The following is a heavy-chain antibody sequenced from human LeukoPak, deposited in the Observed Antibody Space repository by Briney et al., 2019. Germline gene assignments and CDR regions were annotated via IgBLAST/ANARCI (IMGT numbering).Heavy chain of an antibody. D-gene: IGHD3-3*02. V-gene: IGHV3-72*01. CDR3: TRHFFSE. J-gene: IGHJ4*02. Sequence: PGGSLRLSCAASGFIISDHYMDWVRQAPGKGLEWVGRSRNKADSYTTYYAASVKGRFTISRDDSKNSVYLQMNSLEAEDTAVYYCTRHFFSEWGQGTLVTVSS. CDR1: GFIISDHY. CDR2: SRNKADSYTT.